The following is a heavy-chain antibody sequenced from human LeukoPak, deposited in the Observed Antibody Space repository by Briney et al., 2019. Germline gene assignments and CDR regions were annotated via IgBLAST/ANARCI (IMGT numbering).Heavy chain of an antibody. J-gene: IGHJ5*02. D-gene: IGHD2-15*01. V-gene: IGHV1-69*13. Sequence: SVKVSCKASGGTFSSYAISWVRQAPGQGLEWMGGIIPIFGTANYAQKFQGRVTITADESTSTAYMELSSLRSEDTAVYYCAREVVVAAATVKAVNWFDPWGQGTLVTVSS. CDR3: AREVVVAAATVKAVNWFDP. CDR2: IIPIFGTA. CDR1: GGTFSSYA.